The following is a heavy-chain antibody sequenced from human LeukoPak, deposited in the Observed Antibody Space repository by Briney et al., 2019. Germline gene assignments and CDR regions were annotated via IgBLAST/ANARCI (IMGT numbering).Heavy chain of an antibody. J-gene: IGHJ4*02. V-gene: IGHV3-21*01. Sequence: GGSLSFSCAASGFTFSSYSMNWVRQAPGKGLEWVLFISSSTSNIYYADSVKGRFTISRDNAKNSLYLQMNSLRAEDTAVYYCAKRGYCGGDCYSEFDYWGQGTLVTVPS. CDR3: AKRGYCGGDCYSEFDY. D-gene: IGHD2-21*02. CDR2: ISSSTSNI. CDR1: GFTFSSYS.